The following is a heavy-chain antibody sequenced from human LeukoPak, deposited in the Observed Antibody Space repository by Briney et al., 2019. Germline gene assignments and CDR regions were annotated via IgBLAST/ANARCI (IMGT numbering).Heavy chain of an antibody. CDR2: ISAYNGNT. J-gene: IGHJ4*02. V-gene: IGHV1-18*01. CDR3: ARRGPGRDGYNSPIPLDY. Sequence: ASVKVSCKASGYTFTSYGISWVRQAPGQGLEWMGWISAYNGNTNYAQKLQGRVTMTTDTSTSTAYMELRSLRSDDTAVYYCARRGPGRDGYNSPIPLDYWGQGTLVTVSS. D-gene: IGHD5-24*01. CDR1: GYTFTSYG.